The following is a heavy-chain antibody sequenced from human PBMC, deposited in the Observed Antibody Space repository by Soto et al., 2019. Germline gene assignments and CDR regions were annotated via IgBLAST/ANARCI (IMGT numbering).Heavy chain of an antibody. CDR3: ARGPYFQL. CDR1: GGSFSGYY. D-gene: IGHD1-26*01. V-gene: IGHV4-34*01. Sequence: SETLSLTCAVYGGSFSGYYWSWIRQPPGKGLEWIGEINHSGSTNYNPSLKSRVTISVDTSKNQFSLKLSSVTAADTAVYYCARGPYFQLWGQGTMVTVSS. CDR2: INHSGST. J-gene: IGHJ3*01.